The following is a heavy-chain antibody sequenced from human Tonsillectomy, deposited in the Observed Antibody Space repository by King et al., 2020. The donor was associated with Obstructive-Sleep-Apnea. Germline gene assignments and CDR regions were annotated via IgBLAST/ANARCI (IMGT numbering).Heavy chain of an antibody. V-gene: IGHV3-21*01. Sequence: VQLVQSGGGLVKPGGSLRRSCAASGLTFSSYSMNWVRQAPGKGLEWVSSISSSISYIYYADSVKGRLTISRDNAKNSLYLQMNSLRAEDTAVYYCARARTVTTNDAFDIWGQGTMVTVS. CDR2: ISSSISYI. CDR3: ARARTVTTNDAFDI. J-gene: IGHJ3*02. D-gene: IGHD4-17*01. CDR1: GLTFSSYS.